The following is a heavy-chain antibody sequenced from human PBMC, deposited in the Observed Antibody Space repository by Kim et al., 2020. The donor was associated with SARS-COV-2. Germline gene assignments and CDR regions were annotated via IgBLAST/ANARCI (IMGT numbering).Heavy chain of an antibody. J-gene: IGHJ4*02. CDR3: ARSSYYYGSGSYPIDY. V-gene: IGHV1-46*01. D-gene: IGHD3-10*01. Sequence: ASVKVSCKASGYTFTSYYMHWVRQAPGQGLEWMGIINPSGGSTSYAQKFQGRVTMTRDTSTSTVYMELSSLRSEDTAVYYCARSSYYYGSGSYPIDYWGQGTLVTVSS. CDR1: GYTFTSYY. CDR2: INPSGGST.